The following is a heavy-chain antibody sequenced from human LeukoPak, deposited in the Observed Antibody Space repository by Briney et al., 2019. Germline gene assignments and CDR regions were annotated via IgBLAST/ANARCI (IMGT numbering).Heavy chain of an antibody. V-gene: IGHV4-59*12. Sequence: SETLSLTRTVSGGSISNYYWNWIRQPPGKGLEWIGYISYSGITNYNPSLKSRVTLSVDTSKNQFSLKLSSVTAADTAVYYCARDLTTPPYYWFDPWGQGTLVTVSS. J-gene: IGHJ5*02. CDR2: ISYSGIT. CDR1: GGSISNYY. CDR3: ARDLTTPPYYWFDP. D-gene: IGHD4/OR15-4a*01.